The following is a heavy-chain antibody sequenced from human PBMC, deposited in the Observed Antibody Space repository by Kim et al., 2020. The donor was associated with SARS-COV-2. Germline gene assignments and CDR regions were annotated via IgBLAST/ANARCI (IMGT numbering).Heavy chain of an antibody. CDR3: ARERRVEYQLVYFDY. V-gene: IGHV4-4*07. J-gene: IGHJ4*02. Sequence: PSLQSRVTMPGDPSKNQFSLKLSYVTAADTAVYYCARERRVEYQLVYFDYWGQGTLVTVSS. D-gene: IGHD2-2*01.